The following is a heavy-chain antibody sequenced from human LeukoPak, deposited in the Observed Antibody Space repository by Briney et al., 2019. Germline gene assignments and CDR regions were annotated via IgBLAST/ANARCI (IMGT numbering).Heavy chain of an antibody. CDR2: ISSTSTYI. J-gene: IGHJ4*02. D-gene: IGHD5-18*01. CDR1: GFSFNTYF. CDR3: ARRATTERGHSYGLDF. Sequence: PGGALRLSCAASGFSFNTYFMNWVRQAAGKGLEWVSSISSTSTYIYYEDSMKGRFTISRDNAKNSLLLQMNNLRAEATAVYFCARRATTERGHSYGLDFWGQGTLVTVSS. V-gene: IGHV3-21*01.